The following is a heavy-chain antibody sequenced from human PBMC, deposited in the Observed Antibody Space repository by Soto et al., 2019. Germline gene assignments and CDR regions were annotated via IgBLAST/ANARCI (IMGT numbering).Heavy chain of an antibody. V-gene: IGHV1-18*04. CDR1: GYTFTSYG. Sequence: ASVKVSCKASGYTFTSYGISWVRQAPGQGLEWMGWISAYNGNTNYAQKLQARVTMTTDTSTSTAYMELRSLRSDDTAVYYCARDTYYYGSGSYFEFLNWFDPWGQGTLVTVSS. J-gene: IGHJ5*02. CDR2: ISAYNGNT. CDR3: ARDTYYYGSGSYFEFLNWFDP. D-gene: IGHD3-10*01.